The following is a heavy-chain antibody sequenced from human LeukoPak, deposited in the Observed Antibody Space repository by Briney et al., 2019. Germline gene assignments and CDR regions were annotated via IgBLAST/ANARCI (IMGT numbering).Heavy chain of an antibody. Sequence: PGGSLRLSCAASGFTFSDYYMSWIRQAPGKGLEWVSYISSSSSYTNYADSVKGRFTISRDNAKNSLYLHMNSLRAEDTAVYYCARDLDGYSSLNYFDYWGQGTLVTVSS. J-gene: IGHJ4*02. CDR2: ISSSSSYT. D-gene: IGHD6-19*01. CDR3: ARDLDGYSSLNYFDY. V-gene: IGHV3-11*06. CDR1: GFTFSDYY.